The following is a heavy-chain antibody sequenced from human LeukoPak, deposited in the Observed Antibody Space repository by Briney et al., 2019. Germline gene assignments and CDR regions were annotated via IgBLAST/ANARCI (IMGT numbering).Heavy chain of an antibody. J-gene: IGHJ4*02. Sequence: GGSLRLSCSASGFTFSSYAMHWVRQAPGKGLEYVSAITSNGGSTYYADSVKARFTISRDNSKNTLYLQMSSLRAEDTAVYYCVKAPLGYCSGGSCYRRYYFDYWGQGTLVTVSS. CDR1: GFTFSSYA. CDR2: ITSNGGST. V-gene: IGHV3-64D*09. CDR3: VKAPLGYCSGGSCYRRYYFDY. D-gene: IGHD2-15*01.